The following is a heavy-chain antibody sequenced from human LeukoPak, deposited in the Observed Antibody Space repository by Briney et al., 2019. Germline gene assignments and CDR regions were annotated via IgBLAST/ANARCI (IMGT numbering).Heavy chain of an antibody. D-gene: IGHD6-19*01. V-gene: IGHV3-74*01. CDR3: ARKANSGYRSGDDAFDI. Sequence: PGGSLPLSCVASGFTFSTHWLLWLRQAPGTGLVWPSRINGEGRSTSYADSVTGRFTISIDNAKNTLYLQMNSQRAEDTAVYYCARKANSGYRSGDDAFDIWGQGTMVTVAS. J-gene: IGHJ3*02. CDR1: GFTFSTHW. CDR2: INGEGRST.